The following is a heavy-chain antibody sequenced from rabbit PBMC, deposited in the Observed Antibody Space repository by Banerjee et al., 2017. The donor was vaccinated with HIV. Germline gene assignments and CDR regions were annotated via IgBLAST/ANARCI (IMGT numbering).Heavy chain of an antibody. Sequence: QSLEESGGDLVKPGASLTLTCTASGVSFSISSYMCWVRQAPGKGLEWIACIDAGSSAFTYFATWAKGRFTISKTSSTTVFLQMTSLTAADTATYFCARDLPDIIGWNFGFWGPGTLVTVS. CDR1: GVSFSISSY. CDR2: IDAGSSAFT. D-gene: IGHD1-1*01. CDR3: ARDLPDIIGWNFGF. J-gene: IGHJ3*01. V-gene: IGHV1S40*01.